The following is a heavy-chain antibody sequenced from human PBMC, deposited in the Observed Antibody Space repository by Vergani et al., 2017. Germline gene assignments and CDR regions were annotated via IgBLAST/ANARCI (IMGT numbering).Heavy chain of an antibody. CDR3: ARGPPYDPERRTEYFQY. V-gene: IGHV4-59*01. Sequence: QVQLQESGPGLVKPSETLFLTCSVSGGSINDYYWSWIRQPPGKGLEWIGYIYYSGTTNYNPSVKSRVTISVDTSKNQFSLKLTSVTAADTAVYYCARGPPYDPERRTEYFQYWGQGALVTVSS. J-gene: IGHJ1*01. CDR2: IYYSGTT. CDR1: GGSINDYY. D-gene: IGHD3-16*01.